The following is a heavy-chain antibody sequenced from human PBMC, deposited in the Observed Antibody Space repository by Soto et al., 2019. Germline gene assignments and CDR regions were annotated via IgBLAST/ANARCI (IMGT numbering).Heavy chain of an antibody. D-gene: IGHD5-12*01. CDR3: ARDGDGYNY. V-gene: IGHV4-61*01. CDR1: GGSVSSGSYY. J-gene: IGHJ4*02. CDR2: IYYSGST. Sequence: QVQLQESGPGLVKPSETLSLTCTVSGGSVSSGSYYWSWIRQPPGKGLEWIGYIYYSGSTNYNPSPQGRVTISADTSKNQFSLKLGSVTAADTAVYYCARDGDGYNYWGQGTLVTVSS.